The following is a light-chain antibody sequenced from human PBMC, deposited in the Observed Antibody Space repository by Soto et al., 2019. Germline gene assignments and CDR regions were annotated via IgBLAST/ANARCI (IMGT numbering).Light chain of an antibody. Sequence: EIVMTQSPATLSVSPGESATLSCRASQSISTYLAWYQQKPGQAPRLLIYDASNRAPGIPARISGRGSGTDFTLTISSLEPEDFAIYYCQHRSSWRRMYTFGQGTKVDSK. CDR3: QHRSSWRRMYT. CDR2: DAS. J-gene: IGKJ2*01. CDR1: QSISTY. V-gene: IGKV3-11*01.